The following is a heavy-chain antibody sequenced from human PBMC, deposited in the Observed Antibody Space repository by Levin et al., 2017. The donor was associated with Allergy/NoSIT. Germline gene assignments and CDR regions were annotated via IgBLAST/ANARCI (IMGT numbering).Heavy chain of an antibody. CDR2: ISSSSSTI. D-gene: IGHD6-19*01. J-gene: IGHJ3*02. Sequence: GGSLRLSCAASGFTFSSYSMNWVRQAPGKGLEWVSYISSSSSTIYYADSVKGRFTISRDNAKNSLYLQMNSLRAEDTAVYYCARGGGYSSGWYPGAFDIWGQGTMVTVSS. CDR3: ARGGGYSSGWYPGAFDI. CDR1: GFTFSSYS. V-gene: IGHV3-48*01.